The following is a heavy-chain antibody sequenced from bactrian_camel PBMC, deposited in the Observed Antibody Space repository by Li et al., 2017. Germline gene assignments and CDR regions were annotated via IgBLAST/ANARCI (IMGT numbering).Heavy chain of an antibody. CDR1: GFTFGAYW. CDR2: INSGGSGT. D-gene: IGHD3*01. V-gene: IGHV3S1*01. J-gene: IGHJ4*01. Sequence: QVQLVESGGGLVQPGGSLRLSCAASGFTFGAYWMYWVRQAPGKGLEWVSGINSGGSGTYYAADTVKGRFTISRDNAKNTLSLQMTRLQSEDTALYYCIPRGTQTLGIMIQRGQGTQVTVS. CDR3: IPRGTQTLGIMIQ.